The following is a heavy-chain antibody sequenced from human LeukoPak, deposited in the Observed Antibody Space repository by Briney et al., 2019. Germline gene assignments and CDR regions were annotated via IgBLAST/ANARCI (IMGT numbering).Heavy chain of an antibody. V-gene: IGHV3-48*03. J-gene: IGHJ6*04. CDR1: GLTFSSYE. CDR3: VCGQPNQWLRGV. D-gene: IGHD6-19*01. Sequence: GGSLRLSCAASGLTFSSYEMNWVRQAPGKGLEWVSYISSSGSTIYYADSVKGRFTISRDNAKNSLYLQMNSLRVEDTAVYYCVCGQPNQWLRGVWGKGTTVTVSS. CDR2: ISSSGSTI.